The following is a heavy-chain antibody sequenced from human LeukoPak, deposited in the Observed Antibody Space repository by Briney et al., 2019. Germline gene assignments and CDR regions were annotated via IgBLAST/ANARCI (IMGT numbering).Heavy chain of an antibody. CDR3: VRNFDY. V-gene: IGHV4-34*01. CDR1: GGSFSGHY. Sequence: SETLSLTCVVYGGSFSGHYWSWIRQPPGKGLEWIGDINQSGRANYNPSLKSQVTILIDTSKNQFSLNLNSVTAADTAVYYCVRNFDYWGQGTLVTVSS. CDR2: INQSGRA. J-gene: IGHJ4*02.